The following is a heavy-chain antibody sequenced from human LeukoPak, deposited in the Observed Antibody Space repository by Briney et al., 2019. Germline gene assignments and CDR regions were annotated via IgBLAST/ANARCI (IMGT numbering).Heavy chain of an antibody. Sequence: GGSLGLSCAALGFTFSSYAMGWVRQAPGKGLKWAWGISASGGSSYYADSVKGRFTISRDNSKNTLYLQMDSLRAEDTAVYYCAKDRITGTPYYFDYWGQGTLVTVSS. CDR2: ISASGGSS. D-gene: IGHD1-20*01. J-gene: IGHJ4*02. V-gene: IGHV3-23*01. CDR3: AKDRITGTPYYFDY. CDR1: GFTFSSYA.